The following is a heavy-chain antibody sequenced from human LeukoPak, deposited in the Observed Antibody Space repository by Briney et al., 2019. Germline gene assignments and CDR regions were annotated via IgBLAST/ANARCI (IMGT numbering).Heavy chain of an antibody. V-gene: IGHV4-4*07. CDR3: ARELQLRA. CDR1: GDSISTYY. CDR2: IYTSGGA. Sequence: SETLSLTCIVSGDSISTYYWSWIRQSAGKGLEWIGRIYTSGGAKYSSSLKSRVTISVDETKNQVSLRLTSVTAADTAVYYCARELQLRAWGQGTLVTVSS. J-gene: IGHJ4*02. D-gene: IGHD1-7*01.